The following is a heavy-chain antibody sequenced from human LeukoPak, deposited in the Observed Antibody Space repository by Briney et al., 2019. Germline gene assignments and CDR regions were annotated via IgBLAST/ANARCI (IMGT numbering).Heavy chain of an antibody. J-gene: IGHJ4*02. V-gene: IGHV4-59*01. CDR3: ARCRRLGAGFDY. Sequence: SETLSLTCTVSGGSISSYYWSWIRQPPGKGLEWIGYIYYSGSTNYNPSLKSRVTISVDTSKNQFSLKLSSVTAADTAVYYCARCRRLGAGFDYWGQATLVTVSS. D-gene: IGHD6-19*01. CDR2: IYYSGST. CDR1: GGSISSYY.